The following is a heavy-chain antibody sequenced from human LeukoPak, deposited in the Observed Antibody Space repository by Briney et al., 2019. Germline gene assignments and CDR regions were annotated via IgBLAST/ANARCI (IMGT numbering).Heavy chain of an antibody. CDR3: ARGTNWNYGALDI. V-gene: IGHV4-34*01. CDR2: IIHSGNT. D-gene: IGHD1-7*01. Sequence: SETLSLTCAVYGVSFSGYYWSWIRQPPGKGLEWIGEIIHSGNTNYNPSLKSRVTISVDTSKNHFSLKLSSVTAADTAVYYCARGTNWNYGALDIWGQGTMVTVSS. CDR1: GVSFSGYY. J-gene: IGHJ3*02.